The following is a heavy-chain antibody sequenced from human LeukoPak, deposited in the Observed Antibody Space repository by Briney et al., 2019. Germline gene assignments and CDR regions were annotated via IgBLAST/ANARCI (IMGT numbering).Heavy chain of an antibody. Sequence: PGGSLRLSCAASGFTFSSYGMHWVRQAPGKGLEWVAVIWYDGSNKYYADSVKGRFTISGDNSKNTLYLQMNSLRAEDTAVYYCARSSPDRYYFDYWGQGTLVTVSS. J-gene: IGHJ4*02. CDR3: ARSSPDRYYFDY. V-gene: IGHV3-33*01. D-gene: IGHD1-14*01. CDR1: GFTFSSYG. CDR2: IWYDGSNK.